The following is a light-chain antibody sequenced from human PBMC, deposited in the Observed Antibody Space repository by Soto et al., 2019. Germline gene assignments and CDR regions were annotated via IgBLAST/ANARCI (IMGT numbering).Light chain of an antibody. J-gene: IGLJ2*01. Sequence: QSVLTQPPSASGSPGQSVTISCTGTSSDVVGYNYVSWYQQYPGKAPKLMIYDVSKRPSGVPDRFSGSKSGNTASLTVSVFQAEDEADYYCSAYAGSNNLGVFGGGTKLTVL. V-gene: IGLV2-8*01. CDR2: DVS. CDR1: SSDVVGYNY. CDR3: SAYAGSNNLGV.